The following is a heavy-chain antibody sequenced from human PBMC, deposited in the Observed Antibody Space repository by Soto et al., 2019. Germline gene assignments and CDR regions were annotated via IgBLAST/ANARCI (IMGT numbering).Heavy chain of an antibody. CDR3: AKDFKVSGGHYGSLNYYYGMEG. J-gene: IGHJ6*01. Sequence: PVGSLRLSCASSVFTFSAFGMHCVRHAPGKWLEWVAIISYDGILKYYADSVKGRFTISRDTSKGALYLQMNSLRPEDTAVYYCAKDFKVSGGHYGSLNYYYGMEGLGQGTTVIVSS. D-gene: IGHD3-10*01. V-gene: IGHV3-30*18. CDR1: VFTFSAFG. CDR2: ISYDGILK.